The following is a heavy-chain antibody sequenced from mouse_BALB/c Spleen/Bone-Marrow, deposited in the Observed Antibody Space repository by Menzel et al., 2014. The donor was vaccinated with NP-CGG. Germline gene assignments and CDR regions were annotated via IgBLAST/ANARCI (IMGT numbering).Heavy chain of an antibody. CDR3: ARSRGNYLYYAMDY. D-gene: IGHD2-1*01. Sequence: DVKLVESGGGLVQPGGSRKLSCAASGSTFSSFGMHWARQAPEKGLEWVAYISSGSSTIYYADTVKGRFTISRDNPKNTLFLQMTSLRSEDTAMYYCARSRGNYLYYAMDYWGQGTSVTVSS. CDR2: ISSGSSTI. J-gene: IGHJ4*01. CDR1: GSTFSSFG. V-gene: IGHV5-17*02.